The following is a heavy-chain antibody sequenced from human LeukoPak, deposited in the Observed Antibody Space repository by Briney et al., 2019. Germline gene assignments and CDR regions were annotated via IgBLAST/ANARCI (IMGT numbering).Heavy chain of an antibody. D-gene: IGHD2-15*01. V-gene: IGHV4-4*07. CDR3: ARDPGGGGTYYFDY. CDR2: IYSSGSA. CDR1: GGSISTYY. Sequence: SETLSLTCTVSGGSISTYYWNWIRQPAGKGPEWIGRIYSSGSANYNPSLKSRVTMSVDTSKNHFSLILTSVTAADTAVYYCARDPGGGGTYYFDYWGQGTLVTVSS. J-gene: IGHJ4*02.